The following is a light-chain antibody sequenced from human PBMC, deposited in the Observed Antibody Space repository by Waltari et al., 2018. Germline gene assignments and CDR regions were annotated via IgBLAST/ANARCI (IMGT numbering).Light chain of an antibody. V-gene: IGKV3-11*01. CDR3: QQRSSWPPIT. Sequence: EVVLTQSPGTLSLSPGQRATLSCKASQSIRDFLAWYRQKPGQAPRLLIYDASKRATGIPTRFSGSGFGTDFTLTISSLEPEDFAAYYCQQRSSWPPITFGGGTKVE. J-gene: IGKJ4*01. CDR1: QSIRDF. CDR2: DAS.